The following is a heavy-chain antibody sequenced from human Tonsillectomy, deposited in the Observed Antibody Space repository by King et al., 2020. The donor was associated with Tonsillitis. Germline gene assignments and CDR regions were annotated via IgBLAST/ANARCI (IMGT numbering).Heavy chain of an antibody. D-gene: IGHD5-24*01. CDR1: GFTFDDYT. J-gene: IGHJ4*02. CDR2: ISWDAGST. V-gene: IGHV3-43*01. CDR3: AKEGGMATINGDFDY. Sequence: VQLVESGGVVVQPGGSLRLSCAASGFTFDDYTMHLVRQAPGKGLEWVSLISWDAGSTYYTDSVKGRFTMSRDNSKNSLYLQTNSLRSEDTALYYCAKEGGMATINGDFDYWGQGTLVTVSS.